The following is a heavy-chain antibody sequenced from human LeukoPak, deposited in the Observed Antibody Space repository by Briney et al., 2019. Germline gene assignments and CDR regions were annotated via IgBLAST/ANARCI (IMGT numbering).Heavy chain of an antibody. J-gene: IGHJ4*02. D-gene: IGHD6-19*01. CDR2: ISGSGGST. CDR1: GFTFSSYA. Sequence: GGSLRLSCPASGFTFSSYAMSWVRQAPGKGLEWVSAISGSGGSTYYADSVKGRFTISRDNSKNTLYLQMNSLRAEDTAVYYCAKGLLLQYSSGWSYYFDYWGQGTLVTVSS. V-gene: IGHV3-23*01. CDR3: AKGLLLQYSSGWSYYFDY.